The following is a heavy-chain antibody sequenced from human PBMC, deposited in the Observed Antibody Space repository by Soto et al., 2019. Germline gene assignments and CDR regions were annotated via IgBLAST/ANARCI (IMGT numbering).Heavy chain of an antibody. Sequence: SLSLTCTVSGGSISSGNYYWSWIRQPPGKGLEWIGFISYSGSAHYNPSLKSRVTISVDTSKNQFSLNLSFVTAADTAVYYCATMGTPATGLYYFDYWGQGTLVTVSS. CDR1: GGSISSGNYY. CDR3: ATMGTPATGLYYFDY. D-gene: IGHD2-15*01. J-gene: IGHJ4*02. V-gene: IGHV4-30-4*01. CDR2: ISYSGSA.